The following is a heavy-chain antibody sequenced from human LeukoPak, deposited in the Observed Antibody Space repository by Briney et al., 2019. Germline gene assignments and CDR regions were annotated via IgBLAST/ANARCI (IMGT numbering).Heavy chain of an antibody. Sequence: PGGSLRLSCAASGFTVSSNYMSWVRQAPGKGLEWVSVIYSGGSTYYADSVKGRFIISRDNSKNTLYLQMNSLRAEDTAVYYCARDSSSWYRGGFDPWGQGTLVTVSS. CDR1: GFTVSSNY. CDR3: ARDSSSWYRGGFDP. CDR2: IYSGGST. J-gene: IGHJ5*02. D-gene: IGHD6-13*01. V-gene: IGHV3-66*02.